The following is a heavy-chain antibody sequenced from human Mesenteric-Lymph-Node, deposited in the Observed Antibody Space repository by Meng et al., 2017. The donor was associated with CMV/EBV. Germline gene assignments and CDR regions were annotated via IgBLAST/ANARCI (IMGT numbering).Heavy chain of an antibody. V-gene: IGHV4-31*02. CDR1: GGSLSTGVYY. J-gene: IGHJ4*02. CDR2: IYYSGST. CDR3: ARGSIAVAGTPDY. Sequence: SGGSLSTGVYYWSWIRQHPGKGLEWIGYIYYSGSTYYNPSLKSRLTISVDTSKNQFSLKLSSVTAADTAVYYCARGSIAVAGTPDYWGQGTLVTVSS. D-gene: IGHD6-19*01.